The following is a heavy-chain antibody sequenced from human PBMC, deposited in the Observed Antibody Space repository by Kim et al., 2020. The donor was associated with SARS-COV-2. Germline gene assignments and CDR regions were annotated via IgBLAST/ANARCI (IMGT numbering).Heavy chain of an antibody. CDR1: GGSISSYY. Sequence: SETLSLTCTVSGGSISSYYWSWIRQPPGKGLEWIGYIYYSGSTNYNPSLKSRVTISVDTSKNQFSLKLSSVTAADTAVYYWARVRITMVRGYYYYGMDVWGQGTTVTVSS. CDR3: ARVRITMVRGYYYYGMDV. J-gene: IGHJ6*02. V-gene: IGHV4-59*13. D-gene: IGHD3-10*01. CDR2: IYYSGST.